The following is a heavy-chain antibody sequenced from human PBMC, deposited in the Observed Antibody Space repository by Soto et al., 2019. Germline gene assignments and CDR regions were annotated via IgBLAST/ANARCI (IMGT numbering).Heavy chain of an antibody. Sequence: ESGGGLVQPGGSLRLSCAASGFNFSSYSMNWVRQAPGKGLEWVSYISSSSSTIYYADSVKGRFTISRDNAKNSLYLQMNSLRDEDTAVYYCAAPEYCSSTSCYNYYGMDVWGQGTTVTVSS. V-gene: IGHV3-48*02. CDR2: ISSSSSTI. J-gene: IGHJ6*02. D-gene: IGHD2-2*01. CDR3: AAPEYCSSTSCYNYYGMDV. CDR1: GFNFSSYS.